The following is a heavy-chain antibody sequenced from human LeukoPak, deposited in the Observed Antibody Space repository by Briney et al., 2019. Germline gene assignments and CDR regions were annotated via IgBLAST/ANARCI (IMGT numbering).Heavy chain of an antibody. CDR2: IYYSGGT. Sequence: PSETLSLTCTVSGGSISSYYWSWIRQPPGKGLEWIGYIYYSGGTNYNPSLKSRVTISVDTSKNQFSLKLSSVTAADTAVYYCARCAYGSGSYYKVYYYMDVWGKGTTVTISS. J-gene: IGHJ6*03. D-gene: IGHD3-10*01. CDR3: ARCAYGSGSYYKVYYYMDV. V-gene: IGHV4-59*01. CDR1: GGSISSYY.